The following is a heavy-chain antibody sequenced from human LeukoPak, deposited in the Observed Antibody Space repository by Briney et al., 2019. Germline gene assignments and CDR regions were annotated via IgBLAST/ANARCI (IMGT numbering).Heavy chain of an antibody. Sequence: GGSLRLSCAASGFTFSSYAMHWVRQAPGKGLEWGAVISYDGSNKYYADSVKGRFTISRDNSKNTLYLQMNSLRAEDTAVYYCARDTPYQFERFFPYDSSGYYDYWGQGTLVTVSS. V-gene: IGHV3-30-3*01. D-gene: IGHD3-22*01. J-gene: IGHJ4*02. CDR2: ISYDGSNK. CDR1: GFTFSSYA. CDR3: ARDTPYQFERFFPYDSSGYYDY.